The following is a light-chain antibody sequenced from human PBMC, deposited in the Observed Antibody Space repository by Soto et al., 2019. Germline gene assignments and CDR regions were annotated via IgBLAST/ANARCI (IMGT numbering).Light chain of an antibody. CDR3: SSSAGIYHYLV. V-gene: IGLV2-8*01. CDR2: EVV. Sequence: QSALTQPPSASGSPGQSVTISCTGTKNDIGVYDFVSWYQHHPGKAPRLIIYEVVQRPSGVPDRFSGSKSGNTASLTVSGLQAADEAFYYCSSSAGIYHYLVFGGGTQLTVL. CDR1: KNDIGVYDF. J-gene: IGLJ3*02.